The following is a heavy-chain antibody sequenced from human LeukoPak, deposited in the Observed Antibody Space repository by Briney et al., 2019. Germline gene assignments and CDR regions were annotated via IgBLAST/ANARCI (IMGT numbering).Heavy chain of an antibody. J-gene: IGHJ4*02. D-gene: IGHD3-3*01. CDR3: ARGSSYYDFWSAKSGYGY. CDR2: IYYSGST. CDR1: GGSISSYY. Sequence: SETLSLTCTVSGGSISSYYWSWIRQPPGKGLEWIGYIYYSGSTNYNPSLKSRVTISVDTSKNQFSLKLSSVTAADTAVYYCARGSSYYDFWSAKSGYGYWGQGTLVTVSS. V-gene: IGHV4-59*12.